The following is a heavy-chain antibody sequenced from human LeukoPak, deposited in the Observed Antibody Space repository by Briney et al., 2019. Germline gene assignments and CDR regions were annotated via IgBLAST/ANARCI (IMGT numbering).Heavy chain of an antibody. J-gene: IGHJ4*02. D-gene: IGHD1-26*01. CDR2: IYSEVDI. Sequence: PGGSLRLSCAASGLTVNSNYMSWVRQAPGKGLEWVSVIYSEVDIHYADSVKGRFTISRDNSKNTLYLQMNSLRPEDTAVYYCARDVVGDTIDYWGQGTQVTVSS. V-gene: IGHV3-53*01. CDR3: ARDVVGDTIDY. CDR1: GLTVNSNY.